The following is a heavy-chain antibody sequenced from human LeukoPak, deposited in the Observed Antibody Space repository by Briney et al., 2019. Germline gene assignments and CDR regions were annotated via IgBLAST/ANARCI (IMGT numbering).Heavy chain of an antibody. V-gene: IGHV3-23*01. CDR3: ARFRAAAGPREFDY. D-gene: IGHD6-13*01. J-gene: IGHJ4*02. CDR2: LSGSGSNT. CDR1: GFTFSSYA. Sequence: GGSLRLSCAASGFTFSSYAMTWVRQAPGKGLEWVSTLSGSGSNTYYADSVKGRFSISRDNSQSTLYLQMNSLRAEDTAVYYCARFRAAAGPREFDYWGQGTLVTVSS.